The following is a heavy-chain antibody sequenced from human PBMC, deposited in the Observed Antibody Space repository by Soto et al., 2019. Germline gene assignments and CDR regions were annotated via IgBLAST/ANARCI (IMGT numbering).Heavy chain of an antibody. D-gene: IGHD3-16*01. CDR3: AKDSDYIWGSYSYFDY. CDR2: ISWNSGSI. J-gene: IGHJ4*02. Sequence: EVQLVESGGGLVQPGRSLRLSCAASRFSFDDYAMHWVGQPPGKGLEWVSGISWNSGSIDYADSVKGRFTFSRDNAKNSLYLQMNSLRAEDTALYYCAKDSDYIWGSYSYFDYWGQGTLVIVSS. CDR1: RFSFDDYA. V-gene: IGHV3-9*01.